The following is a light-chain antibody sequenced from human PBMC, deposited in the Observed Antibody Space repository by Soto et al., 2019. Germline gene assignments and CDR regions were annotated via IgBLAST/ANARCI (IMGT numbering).Light chain of an antibody. CDR2: GAS. Sequence: IVSTQPRSTLSVSPGGRATLSCRASQSIIYTLSWYQQKPAQAPRILLHGASTRATGFPARLSGSGSGTEFTLPISSLQYEDFVVYYCQQYNNWSWTFGQGTKVDIK. J-gene: IGKJ1*01. CDR1: QSIIYT. CDR3: QQYNNWSWT. V-gene: IGKV3-15*01.